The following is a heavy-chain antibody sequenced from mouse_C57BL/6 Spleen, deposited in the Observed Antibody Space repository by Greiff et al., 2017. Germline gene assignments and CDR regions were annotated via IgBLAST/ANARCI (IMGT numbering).Heavy chain of an antibody. J-gene: IGHJ2*01. CDR2: ILPGSGST. D-gene: IGHD4-1*01. CDR3: ARRGGLGQGRCDY. V-gene: IGHV1-9*01. CDR1: GYTFPGYW. Sequence: QVQLQQSGAELMKPGASVKLSCKATGYTFPGYWIEWVKQRPGHGLEWIGEILPGSGSTNYNEKFKGKATFTEDTSSNTAYRQLSSLTTEDSGIYYCARRGGLGQGRCDYWGQGTTLTGSS.